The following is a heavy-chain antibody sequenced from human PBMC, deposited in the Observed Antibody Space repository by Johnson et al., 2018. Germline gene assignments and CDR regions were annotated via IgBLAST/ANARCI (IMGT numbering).Heavy chain of an antibody. CDR2: IDHSGSP. D-gene: IGHD6-13*01. V-gene: IGHV4-34*01. J-gene: IGHJ1*01. CDR3: ARGWYPRGY. CDR1: GGSFSDYY. Sequence: QVQLQQWGAGLLKPSETMSLICAVSGGSFSDYYWSWIRQSPGKGLEWIGEIDHSGSPNHNPSLKSRVTISVDTSKNQCSLKLTSVTAADTAVDYCARGWYPRGYWGQGTLVTVSS.